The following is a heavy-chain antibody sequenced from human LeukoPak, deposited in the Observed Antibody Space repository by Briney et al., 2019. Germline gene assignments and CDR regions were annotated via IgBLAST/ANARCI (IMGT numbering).Heavy chain of an antibody. Sequence: GGSLRLSCAASGFTFSNYGMHWVRQVPGKGLEWVAFIRYDGSNKYYADSVKGRFTISRGNSKNTLYLQMNSLRVEDTAVYYCAKDGRQWLSRGGNWFDPWGQGTLVTVSS. CDR3: AKDGRQWLSRGGNWFDP. D-gene: IGHD6-19*01. J-gene: IGHJ5*02. CDR1: GFTFSNYG. V-gene: IGHV3-30*02. CDR2: IRYDGSNK.